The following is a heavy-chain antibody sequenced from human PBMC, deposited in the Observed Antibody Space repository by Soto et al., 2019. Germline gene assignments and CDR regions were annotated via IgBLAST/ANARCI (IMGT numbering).Heavy chain of an antibody. CDR2: IIPILGIA. J-gene: IGHJ6*02. CDR1: GGTFSSYT. D-gene: IGHD3-22*01. V-gene: IGHV1-69*02. CDR3: ARFGSVAGRYYDSSGYIKAYGMDV. Sequence: QVQLVQSGAEVKKPGSSVKVSCKASGGTFSSYTISWVRQAPGQGLEWMGRIIPILGIANYAQKFQGRVTITADKSTSTAYMELSSLRSEDTAVYYCARFGSVAGRYYDSSGYIKAYGMDVWGQGTTVTVSS.